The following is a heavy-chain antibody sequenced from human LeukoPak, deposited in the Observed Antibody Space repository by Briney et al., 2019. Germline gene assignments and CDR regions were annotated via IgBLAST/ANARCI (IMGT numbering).Heavy chain of an antibody. CDR1: GYTFTSYY. CDR3: ARGKCSSTSCYRYFDY. D-gene: IGHD2-2*01. CDR2: INPNSGGT. J-gene: IGHJ4*02. V-gene: IGHV1-2*06. Sequence: ASVTVSCKASGYTFTSYYMHWVRQAPGQGLEWMGRINPNSGGTNYAQKFQGRVTMTRDTSISTAYMELSRLRSDDTAVYYCARGKCSSTSCYRYFDYWGQGTLVTVSS.